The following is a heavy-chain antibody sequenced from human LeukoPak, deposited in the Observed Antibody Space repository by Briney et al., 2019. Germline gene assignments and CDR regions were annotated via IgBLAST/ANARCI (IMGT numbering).Heavy chain of an antibody. CDR1: GFIVSTYY. V-gene: IGHV3-53*01. CDR2: IYSGGDT. Sequence: GGSLRLSCAASGFIVSTYYMSWVRQAPGKGLEWVSVIYSGGDTYYADSVKGRFTISRDNSKNTLYLQMNSLRAEDTAVYYCARGGTGYYRKFDYWGQGTLVTVSS. D-gene: IGHD3-22*01. CDR3: ARGGTGYYRKFDY. J-gene: IGHJ4*02.